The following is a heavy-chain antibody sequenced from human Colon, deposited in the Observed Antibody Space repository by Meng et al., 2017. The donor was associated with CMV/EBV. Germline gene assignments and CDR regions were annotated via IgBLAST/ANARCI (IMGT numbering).Heavy chain of an antibody. J-gene: IGHJ5*02. CDR2: IYYSGST. CDR3: ARGNIVVVPTAGNWFDP. D-gene: IGHD2-2*01. CDR1: GAPITSSSYN. Sequence: SETLSLTCTVSGAPITSSSYNWGWIRQSPGKGLEWIGSIYYSGSTDYNPSLKSRVTISVDTSKNQFSLRLNSVTAADTAVYYCARGNIVVVPTAGNWFDPWGQGTLVTVSS. V-gene: IGHV4-39*07.